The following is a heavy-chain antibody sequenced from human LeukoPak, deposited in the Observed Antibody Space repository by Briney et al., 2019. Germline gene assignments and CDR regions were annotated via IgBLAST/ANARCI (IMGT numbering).Heavy chain of an antibody. CDR3: ARSSYDLSGHYPDY. CDR2: VNPSGGIA. Sequence: GASVKVSCKASGYSFTSYYMHWVRQAPGQGLEWMGIVNPSGGIASYVQQFQGRVTLTRDTSTSTVYMELSSLRSGDMAVYYCARSSYDLSGHYPDYWGQGTLVTVSS. V-gene: IGHV1-46*01. J-gene: IGHJ4*02. D-gene: IGHD3-22*01. CDR1: GYSFTSYY.